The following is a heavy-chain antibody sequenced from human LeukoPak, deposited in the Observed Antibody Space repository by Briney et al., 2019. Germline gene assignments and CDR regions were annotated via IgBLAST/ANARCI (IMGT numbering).Heavy chain of an antibody. J-gene: IGHJ4*02. CDR1: GFTFSSYG. CDR3: AKAVYCSSTSCHYYFDY. D-gene: IGHD2-2*01. Sequence: PGGSLRLSCAASGFTFSSYGMHWVRQAPGKGLEWVAFIRYDGSNKYYADSVKGRFTISRDNSKNTLYLQMNSLRAEDTAVYYCAKAVYCSSTSCHYYFDYWGQGTLVTVSS. CDR2: IRYDGSNK. V-gene: IGHV3-30*02.